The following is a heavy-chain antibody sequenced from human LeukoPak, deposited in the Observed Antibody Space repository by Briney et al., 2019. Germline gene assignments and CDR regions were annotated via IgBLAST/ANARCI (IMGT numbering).Heavy chain of an antibody. CDR3: AAEKNTYYDFWSGYYTNWFDP. J-gene: IGHJ5*02. D-gene: IGHD3-3*01. Sequence: SETLSRTCTVSGGSISSNSYYRGWIRQPPGKGLEWIGSIYYSGSTYYNPSLKSRVTISLDTSKNQFSLMLSSVTAADTAVYYCAAEKNTYYDFWSGYYTNWFDPWGQGTLVTVSS. CDR1: GGSISSNSYY. CDR2: IYYSGST. V-gene: IGHV4-39*01.